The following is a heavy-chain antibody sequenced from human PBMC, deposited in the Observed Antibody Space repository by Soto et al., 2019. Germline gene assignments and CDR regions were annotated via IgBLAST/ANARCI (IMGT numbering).Heavy chain of an antibody. CDR1: GGTFSSYA. J-gene: IGHJ6*02. CDR2: IIPIFGTA. Sequence: QVQLVQSGAEVKKPGSSVKVSCKASGGTFSSYAISWVRQAPGQGLEWMGGIIPIFGTANYAKKFQGRVTITADESTSTAYMELSSLRSEDTAVYYCARDRENMVRGVIITLKRYYYGMDVWGQGTTVTVSS. V-gene: IGHV1-69*01. CDR3: ARDRENMVRGVIITLKRYYYGMDV. D-gene: IGHD3-10*01.